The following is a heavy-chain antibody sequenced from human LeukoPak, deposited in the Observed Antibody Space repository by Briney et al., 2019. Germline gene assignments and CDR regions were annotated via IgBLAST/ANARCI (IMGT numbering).Heavy chain of an antibody. CDR2: ISSSGSTI. J-gene: IGHJ4*02. D-gene: IGHD4-17*01. CDR3: ARDWDYGAFDY. V-gene: IGHV3-48*03. CDR1: GFTFSSYE. Sequence: PGGSLRLSCAASGFTFSSYEMNWVRQAPGEGLEWVSYISSSGSTIYYADSVKGRFTISRDNAKNSLYLQMNSLRAEDTAVYYCARDWDYGAFDYWGQGTLVTVSS.